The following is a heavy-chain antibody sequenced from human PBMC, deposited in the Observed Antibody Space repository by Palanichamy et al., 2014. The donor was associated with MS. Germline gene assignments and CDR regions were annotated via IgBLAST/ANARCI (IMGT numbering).Heavy chain of an antibody. J-gene: IGHJ4*02. Sequence: QVQLQQSGPGLVKPSQTLSLTCAISGDIVSNNGAAWNWIRQSPSRGLEWLGRTYYRSKWYNDYALSVRSRIGISPDTSKNQFSLQLKSMTPEDTAVYYCTKEVELWLPYWGQGTLVTVSS. CDR3: TKEVELWLPY. D-gene: IGHD5-18*01. CDR2: TYYRSKWYN. V-gene: IGHV6-1*01. CDR1: GDIVSNNGAA.